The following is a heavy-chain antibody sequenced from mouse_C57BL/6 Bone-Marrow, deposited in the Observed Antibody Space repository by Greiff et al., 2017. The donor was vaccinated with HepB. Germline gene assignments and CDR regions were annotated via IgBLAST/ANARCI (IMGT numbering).Heavy chain of an antibody. D-gene: IGHD2-5*01. Sequence: VQLQQSGAELVKPGASVKMSCKASGYTFTTYPIEWKKQNHGKSLEWIGNLHPYNDDTKYNEKFKGKATLTVEKSSSTVYLALSRLTSDDSAVYYCARRGDYSNYVWFAYWGQGTLVTVSA. J-gene: IGHJ3*01. CDR3: ARRGDYSNYVWFAY. CDR1: GYTFTTYP. CDR2: LHPYNDDT. V-gene: IGHV1-47*01.